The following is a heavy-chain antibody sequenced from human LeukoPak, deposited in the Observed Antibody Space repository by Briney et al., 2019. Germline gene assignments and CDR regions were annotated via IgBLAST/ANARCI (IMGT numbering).Heavy chain of an antibody. V-gene: IGHV4-4*07. D-gene: IGHD6-6*01. J-gene: IGHJ4*02. Sequence: KPSETLSLTCTASGGSISSFYCAWLRQPAGKALEWIGDIYGSVTTNYNPSLKSRVTISVDKSKNQVSLSLRSVTAADTAVYYCAGARPGWAYFDYWGQGTLVPVSS. CDR3: AGARPGWAYFDY. CDR2: IYGSVTT. CDR1: GGSISSFY.